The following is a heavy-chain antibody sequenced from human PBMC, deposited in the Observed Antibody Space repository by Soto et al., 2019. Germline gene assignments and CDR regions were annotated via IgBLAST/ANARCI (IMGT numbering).Heavy chain of an antibody. Sequence: SGPTLVNPTQTLTLTCTFSGFSLSTSGVGVGWIRQPPGKALEWLALIYWNDDKRYSPSLKSRLIITKDTSKNQVALTMTNMDPVDTATYYCAHSIVATITSSDNWFDPWGQGTLVTVSS. V-gene: IGHV2-5*01. J-gene: IGHJ5*02. CDR3: AHSIVATITSSDNWFDP. D-gene: IGHD5-12*01. CDR2: IYWNDDK. CDR1: GFSLSTSGVG.